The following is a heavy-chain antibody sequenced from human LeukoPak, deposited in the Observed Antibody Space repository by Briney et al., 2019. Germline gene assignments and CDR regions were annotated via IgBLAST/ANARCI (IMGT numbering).Heavy chain of an antibody. CDR3: ARQGSTSFYGMDV. Sequence: GESLKICCKGSGYSFTSYWIGSVRQMPGKGLEWMGIIYPGDSDTRYSPSFQGQVTISADKSIGTAYLQWSSLKASDTAMYYCARQGSTSFYGMDVWGQGTTVTVSS. J-gene: IGHJ6*02. CDR2: IYPGDSDT. CDR1: GYSFTSYW. D-gene: IGHD2-2*01. V-gene: IGHV5-51*01.